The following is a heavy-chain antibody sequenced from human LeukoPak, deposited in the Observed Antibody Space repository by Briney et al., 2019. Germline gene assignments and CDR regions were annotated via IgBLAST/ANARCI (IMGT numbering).Heavy chain of an antibody. CDR3: APHRGGLEDLTFDP. J-gene: IGHJ5*02. CDR1: GYSFTSYW. D-gene: IGHD3-10*01. V-gene: IGHV5-10-1*01. Sequence: HGESLKISCKGSGYSFTSYWISWVRQMPGRGLEWMGRIDPSDSYTNYSPSFQGHVTISADKSISTAYLQWSGLKASDTAMYYCAPHRGGLEDLTFDPWGQGTLVTVSS. CDR2: IDPSDSYT.